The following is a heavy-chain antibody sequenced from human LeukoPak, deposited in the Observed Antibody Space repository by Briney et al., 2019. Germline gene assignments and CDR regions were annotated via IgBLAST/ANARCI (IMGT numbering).Heavy chain of an antibody. D-gene: IGHD4-17*01. CDR3: ANRKTSGDFYYFDC. V-gene: IGHV3-23*01. CDR2: ISNNGANT. CDR1: GFTFSRYA. Sequence: AGGSLRLSCAASGFTFSRYAMGWVRQAPGKGLDWVSVISNNGANTYYADSVKGRFTISRDNSKNTLYLHMSSLRAEDTAIYYCANRKTSGDFYYFDCWGQGTLVTVSS. J-gene: IGHJ4*02.